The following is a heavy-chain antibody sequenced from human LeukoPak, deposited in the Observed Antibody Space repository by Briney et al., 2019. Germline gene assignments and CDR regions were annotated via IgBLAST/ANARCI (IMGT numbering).Heavy chain of an antibody. V-gene: IGHV4-39*01. J-gene: IGHJ4*02. CDR2: IYYSGST. CDR3: AYGVVVTARPSR. D-gene: IGHD2-21*02. Sequence: SETLSLTCTVSGASISSNSYYWGWIRQSPGKGLEWIGSIYYSGSTYYNPSLKSRVTISVDTSKNQFSLKLSSVTAADTAMYYCAYGVVVTARPSRWGQGTLVTVSS. CDR1: GASISSNSYY.